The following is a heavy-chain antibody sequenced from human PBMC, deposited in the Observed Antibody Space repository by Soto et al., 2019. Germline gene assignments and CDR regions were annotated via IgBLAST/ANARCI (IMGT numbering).Heavy chain of an antibody. V-gene: IGHV3-23*01. CDR3: AKRRGAGGHFDY. CDR2: ISSGGST. J-gene: IGHJ4*02. CDR1: GFTCTSYA. Sequence: RGSLRLSCAASGFTCTSYAMGWCRQAPGKGLEWVSVISSGGSTYYADSVRGRFTISRDNSKDTLSLQMNSLRAEDTAVYYCAKRRGAGGHFDYWGQGALVTVSS. D-gene: IGHD2-15*01.